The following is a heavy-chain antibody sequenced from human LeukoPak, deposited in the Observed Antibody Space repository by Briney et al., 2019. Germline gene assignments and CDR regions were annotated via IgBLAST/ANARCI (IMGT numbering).Heavy chain of an antibody. Sequence: ASVKVSCKASGYTFTSYDINWVRQATGQGLEWMGWINPNSGGTNYAQKFQGRVTMTRDTSISTAYMELNRLRSDDTAVYYCARGSYDSSDFEYFHHWGQGTLVTVSS. D-gene: IGHD3-22*01. V-gene: IGHV1-2*02. CDR1: GYTFTSYD. CDR3: ARGSYDSSDFEYFHH. CDR2: INPNSGGT. J-gene: IGHJ1*01.